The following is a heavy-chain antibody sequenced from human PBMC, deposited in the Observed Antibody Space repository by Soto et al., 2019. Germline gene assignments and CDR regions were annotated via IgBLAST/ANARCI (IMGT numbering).Heavy chain of an antibody. D-gene: IGHD3-9*01. CDR2: ITSASDYI. Sequence: GGSLRLSCVASGFIFTRSTMNWVRQAPGKGLEWVSSITSASDYIFYADSVKGRFTISRDNAKNSLYLQMNSLRAEDTAVYYCARVGTGSSTPLDIWGQGTMVTVSS. V-gene: IGHV3-21*01. CDR1: GFIFTRST. J-gene: IGHJ3*02. CDR3: ARVGTGSSTPLDI.